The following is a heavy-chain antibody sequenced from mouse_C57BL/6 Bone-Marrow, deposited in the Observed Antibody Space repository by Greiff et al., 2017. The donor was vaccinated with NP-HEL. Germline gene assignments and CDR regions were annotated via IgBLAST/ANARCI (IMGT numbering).Heavy chain of an antibody. CDR3: TKIPDGSRFAC. Sequence: EVQLQQSGAELVRPGASVKLSCTASGFNIKDDYMHWVKQRPEQGLEWIGWIDPENGDTEYASKFQGKATITADTSSNTAYLQLSSLTSEDTAVYYCTKIPDGSRFACWGQGTLVTVSA. CDR2: IDPENGDT. CDR1: GFNIKDDY. J-gene: IGHJ3*01. V-gene: IGHV14-4*01. D-gene: IGHD2-3*01.